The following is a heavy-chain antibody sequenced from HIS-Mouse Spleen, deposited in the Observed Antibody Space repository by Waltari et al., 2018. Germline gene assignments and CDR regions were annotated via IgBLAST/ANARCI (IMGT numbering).Heavy chain of an antibody. CDR3: ARASRDLLLPRYFDL. J-gene: IGHJ2*01. CDR2: YYSGS. V-gene: IGHV4-59*01. CDR1: GGSISSYY. Sequence: QVQLQESGPGLVKPSETLSLTCTVSGGSISSYYWSWIRQHPGKGLEWIGYYSGSTISVDTSKNQFSLKLSSVTAADTAVYYCARASRDLLLPRYFDLWGRGTLVTVSS.